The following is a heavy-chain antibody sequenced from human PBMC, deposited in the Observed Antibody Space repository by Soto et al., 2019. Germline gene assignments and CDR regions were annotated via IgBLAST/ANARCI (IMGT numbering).Heavy chain of an antibody. CDR1: GYSFSSYW. Sequence: PGEALKISCKGSGYSFSSYWIGWVLQMPGKGLEWMGIIYPGDSDTRYSPSFQGQVTISADKSISTAYLQWSSLKASDTAMYYCARQERDCSSTSCYGRYYYYYYMDVWGKGTTVTVSS. CDR2: IYPGDSDT. CDR3: ARQERDCSSTSCYGRYYYYYYMDV. D-gene: IGHD2-2*01. J-gene: IGHJ6*03. V-gene: IGHV5-51*01.